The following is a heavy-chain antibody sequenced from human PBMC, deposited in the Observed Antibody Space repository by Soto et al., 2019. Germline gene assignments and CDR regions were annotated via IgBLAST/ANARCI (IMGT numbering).Heavy chain of an antibody. J-gene: IGHJ4*02. Sequence: EVQLVESGGGSVQPDRSLRLSCVASGFTFESYAMHWVRQVPGKGLEWVSGISWNSGRIGYEDSVKGRFTISRDNAQKSLYLEMNSLRVEDTAFYYCVKDIHEQWLVSHFEYWGQGALVTVSS. D-gene: IGHD6-19*01. CDR1: GFTFESYA. CDR3: VKDIHEQWLVSHFEY. V-gene: IGHV3-9*01. CDR2: ISWNSGRI.